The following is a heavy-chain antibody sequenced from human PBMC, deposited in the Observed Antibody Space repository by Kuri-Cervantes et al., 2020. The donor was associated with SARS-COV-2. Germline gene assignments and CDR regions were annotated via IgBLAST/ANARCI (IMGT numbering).Heavy chain of an antibody. CDR3: ATYGEAFDI. V-gene: IGHV4-30-4*08. CDR2: IYYSGST. D-gene: IGHD4-17*01. CDR1: GGSISSGDYY. J-gene: IGHJ3*02. Sequence: LRLSCTVSGGSISSGDYYWSWIRQPPGKGLEWIGYIYYSGSTYYNPSLKSRVTMSVDTSKNQFSLKLSSVTAADTAVYYCATYGEAFDIWGQGTMVTVSS.